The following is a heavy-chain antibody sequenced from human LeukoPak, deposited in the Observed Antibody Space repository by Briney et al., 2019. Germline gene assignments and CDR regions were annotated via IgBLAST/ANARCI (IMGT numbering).Heavy chain of an antibody. V-gene: IGHV3-15*01. Sequence: GGSLRLSCAASGFTFSNAWMSWVRQAPGKGLEWVGRIKSKTDDGTTDYAAPVKGRFTISRDDSKNTLYLQMNSLKTEDTAVYYCTTDRGDYGSGSYEIYYYYVDVWGKGTTVTVSS. CDR2: IKSKTDDGTT. J-gene: IGHJ6*03. CDR3: TTDRGDYGSGSYEIYYYYVDV. CDR1: GFTFSNAW. D-gene: IGHD3-10*01.